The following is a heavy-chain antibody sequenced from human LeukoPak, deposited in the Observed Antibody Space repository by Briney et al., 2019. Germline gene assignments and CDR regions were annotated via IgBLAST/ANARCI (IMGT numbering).Heavy chain of an antibody. J-gene: IGHJ6*03. CDR2: INHGGST. Sequence: SETLSLICAVDGGSFSGYYWSWIRQPPGKGLEWIGEINHGGSTNYNPSLKSRVTISVDTSKNQFSLKLSSVTAAETAVYYCARRQQLGAYYYYYYMDVWGQGTTVTVSS. CDR3: ARRQQLGAYYYYYYMDV. CDR1: GGSFSGYY. D-gene: IGHD6-13*01. V-gene: IGHV4-34*01.